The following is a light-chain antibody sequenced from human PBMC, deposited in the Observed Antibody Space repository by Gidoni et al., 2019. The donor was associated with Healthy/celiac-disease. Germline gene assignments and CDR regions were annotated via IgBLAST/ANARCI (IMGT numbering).Light chain of an antibody. J-gene: IGKJ5*01. Sequence: DIQMTQSPSTLSASVGDRITITCRASQSVSSWLAWYQQKPGKAPKVLIYKTSSLESGVPSTFSGSGSGTEFTLTISSLQPDDFATYYCQQYNRFPITFGQXTRLDIK. CDR3: QQYNRFPIT. CDR2: KTS. CDR1: QSVSSW. V-gene: IGKV1-5*03.